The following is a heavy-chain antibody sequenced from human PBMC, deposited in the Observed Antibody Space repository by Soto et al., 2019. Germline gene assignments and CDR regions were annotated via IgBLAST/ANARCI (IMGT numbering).Heavy chain of an antibody. D-gene: IGHD3-22*01. V-gene: IGHV3-33*01. Sequence: GGSLRLSCAASGFTFSSYGMHWVRQAPGKGLEWVAVIWYDGCNKYYADSVKGRFTISRDNSKNTLYLQMNSLRAEDTAVYYCARGRRRPGYDSSGYYAGVDYWGQGTLVTVSS. CDR3: ARGRRRPGYDSSGYYAGVDY. CDR2: IWYDGCNK. J-gene: IGHJ4*02. CDR1: GFTFSSYG.